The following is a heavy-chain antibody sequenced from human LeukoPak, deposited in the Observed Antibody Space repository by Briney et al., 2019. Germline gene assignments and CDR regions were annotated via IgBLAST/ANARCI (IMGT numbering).Heavy chain of an antibody. CDR1: GGSISSYY. Sequence: PSETLSLTCTVSGGSISSYYWSWIRQPAGKGLEWVGRIYTSGSTNYNPSLKSRVTMSVDTSKNQFSLKLSSVTAADTAVYYCARDYYDSSGYYFIQHWGQGTLVTVSS. V-gene: IGHV4-4*07. CDR2: IYTSGST. CDR3: ARDYYDSSGYYFIQH. D-gene: IGHD3-22*01. J-gene: IGHJ1*01.